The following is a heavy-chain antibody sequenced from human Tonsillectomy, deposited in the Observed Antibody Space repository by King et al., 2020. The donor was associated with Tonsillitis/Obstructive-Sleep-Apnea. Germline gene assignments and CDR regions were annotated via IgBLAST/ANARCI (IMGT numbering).Heavy chain of an antibody. V-gene: IGHV3-30*18. D-gene: IGHD5-24*01. CDR1: GFTFSSYG. CDR2: ISYDGSNK. Sequence: VQLVESGGGVVQPGRSLRLSCAASGFTFSSYGMHWVRQAPGKWLEWVAVISYDGSNKYYSDSVKGRLTISRDNSKKPLYLQMNSLRAEEPAVYYCAKELEMATIKFPLYYFDYWGQGTLVTVSS. J-gene: IGHJ4*02. CDR3: AKELEMATIKFPLYYFDY.